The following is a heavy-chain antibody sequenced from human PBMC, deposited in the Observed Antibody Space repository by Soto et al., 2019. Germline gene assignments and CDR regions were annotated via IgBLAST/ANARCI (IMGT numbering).Heavy chain of an antibody. D-gene: IGHD5-18*01. J-gene: IGHJ4*02. CDR2: ISYDGSNK. CDR3: AKLLKAMVAEHEFDY. Sequence: GGSLRLSCAASGFTFSSYGMHWVRQAPGKGLEWVAVISYDGSNKYYADSVKGRFTISRDNSKNTLYLQMNSLRAEDTAVYYCAKLLKAMVAEHEFDYWGQGTLVTVSS. V-gene: IGHV3-30*18. CDR1: GFTFSSYG.